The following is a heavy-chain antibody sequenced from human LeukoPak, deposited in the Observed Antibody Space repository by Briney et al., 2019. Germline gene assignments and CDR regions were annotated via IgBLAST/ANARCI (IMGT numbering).Heavy chain of an antibody. Sequence: RSGGSLRLSCAASGFTFSSYWMHWVRQAPGKGLVWVSRINSDSTTYADSVKGRFTISRDNPKNTLYLQMNSLRAEDTAVYFCAKRGVVIRVILVGFHKEAYYFDSWGQGALVTVSS. V-gene: IGHV3-74*01. CDR3: AKRGVVIRVILVGFHKEAYYFDS. D-gene: IGHD3-22*01. J-gene: IGHJ4*02. CDR1: GFTFSSYW. CDR2: INSDST.